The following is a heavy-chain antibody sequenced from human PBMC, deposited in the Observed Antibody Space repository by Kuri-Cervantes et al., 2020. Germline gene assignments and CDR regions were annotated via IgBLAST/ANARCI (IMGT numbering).Heavy chain of an antibody. D-gene: IGHD2-21*02. J-gene: IGHJ6*02. CDR2: IYYSGAT. V-gene: IGHV4-30-4*08. CDR3: ARDRGTGYCGGDCYSSYGMDV. CDR1: GGSISIGGYY. Sequence: SETLSLTCTVSGGSISIGGYYWSWIRQHPGKGLEWIGYIYYSGATYYNPSLKSRVTISVDTSKNQFSLKLSSVTAADTAVYYCARDRGTGYCGGDCYSSYGMDVWGQGTTVTVSS.